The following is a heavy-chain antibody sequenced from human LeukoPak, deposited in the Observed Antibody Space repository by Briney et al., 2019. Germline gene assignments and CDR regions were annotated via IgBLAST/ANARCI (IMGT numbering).Heavy chain of an antibody. J-gene: IGHJ5*02. CDR1: GGSVSSGSYY. Sequence: SETLSLTCTVSGGSVSSGSYYWSWIRQPPGKGLEWIGEINHSGSTNYNPSLKSRVTISVDTSKNQFSLKLSSVTAADTAVYYCARGRARVYRQFDPWGQGTLVTVSS. CDR3: ARGRARVYRQFDP. CDR2: INHSGST. D-gene: IGHD3-16*02. V-gene: IGHV4-61*01.